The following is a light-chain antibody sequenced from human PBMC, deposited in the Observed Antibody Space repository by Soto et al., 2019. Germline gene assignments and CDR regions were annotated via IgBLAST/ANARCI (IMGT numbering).Light chain of an antibody. V-gene: IGKV3-11*01. Sequence: IVMTQSPATLSVSPGERATLSCRASQSVSSNLAWYQQKPGQAPRLLIYDASSRATGIPARFSASGSGTDFTLTISSLETEDFAVYYCQHRSHWITFGQGTRLEI. J-gene: IGKJ5*01. CDR1: QSVSSN. CDR2: DAS. CDR3: QHRSHWIT.